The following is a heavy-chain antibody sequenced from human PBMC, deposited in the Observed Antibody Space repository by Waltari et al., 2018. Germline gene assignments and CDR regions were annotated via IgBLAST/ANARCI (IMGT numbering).Heavy chain of an antibody. CDR3: ARDSSGWHDIDY. CDR2: IYNSGNS. J-gene: IGHJ4*02. CDR1: GGSITRYY. V-gene: IGHV4-4*07. D-gene: IGHD6-19*01. Sequence: QVHLQESGPGLVKPSETLSLTCTVSGGSITRYYWTWIRQPAGKGLEWTGRIYNSGNSNYNPSLKSRVTMSMDRSKNQFSLNLSSVTAADTAMYYCARDSSGWHDIDYWGQGTLITVSS.